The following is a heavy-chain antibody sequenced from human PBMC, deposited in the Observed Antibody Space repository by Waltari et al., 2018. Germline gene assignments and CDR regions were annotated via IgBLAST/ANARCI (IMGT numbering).Heavy chain of an antibody. Sequence: EVQLVQSGAEVKKPGESLKISCTGSGYSFTSYWIGWVRQLPGKGLEWMGIIYPGDSDTRYSPSFQGQVTISADKSISTAYLQWSSLKASDTAMYYCARHNQGGSYSRLNAFDIWGQGTMVTVSS. CDR2: IYPGDSDT. J-gene: IGHJ3*02. V-gene: IGHV5-51*01. CDR1: GYSFTSYW. D-gene: IGHD1-26*01. CDR3: ARHNQGGSYSRLNAFDI.